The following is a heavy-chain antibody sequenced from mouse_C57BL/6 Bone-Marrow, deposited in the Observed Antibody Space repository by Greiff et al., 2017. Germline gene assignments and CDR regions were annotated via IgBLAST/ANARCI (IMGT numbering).Heavy chain of an antibody. Sequence: EVQLVESGGGLVQPKGSLKLSCAASGFTFNTYAMHWVRQAPGKGLEWVARIRSKSSNIATYYADSVKDRFTISRDDSQSMLYLQMNNLKTEDTAMYYCVRGGHYYGSSYFDYWGQGTTLTVSS. CDR3: VRGGHYYGSSYFDY. CDR1: GFTFNTYA. CDR2: IRSKSSNIAT. J-gene: IGHJ2*01. V-gene: IGHV10-3*01. D-gene: IGHD1-1*01.